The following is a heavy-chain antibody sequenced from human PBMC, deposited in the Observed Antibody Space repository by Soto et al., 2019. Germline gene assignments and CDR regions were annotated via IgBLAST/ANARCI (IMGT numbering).Heavy chain of an antibody. Sequence: QVQLQQWGAGLLKPSETLSLTCAVYGGSFSDYYWSWIRQPPGKGLEWIGEINHSGSTDYNPSLXXXXXXXXXXXXXXXXXKLNSVTVADTAVYYCARVTGGGNFQHWGQGTLVTVSS. CDR1: GGSFSDYY. D-gene: IGHD2-15*01. J-gene: IGHJ1*01. CDR2: INHSGST. V-gene: IGHV4-34*01. CDR3: ARVTGGGNFQH.